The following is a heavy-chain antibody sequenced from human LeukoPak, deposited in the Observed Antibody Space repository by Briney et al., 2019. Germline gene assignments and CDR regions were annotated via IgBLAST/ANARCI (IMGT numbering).Heavy chain of an antibody. CDR3: AKDRPPYGGNPYYFDY. V-gene: IGHV3-48*01. CDR2: ISSSSSSTI. CDR1: GLTVSSYS. D-gene: IGHD4-23*01. Sequence: GGSLRLSCVASGLTVSSYSMNWVRQAPGKGLEWVSYISSSSSSTIYYADSVKGRFTISRDNSKNTLYLQMNSLRAEDTAVYYCAKDRPPYGGNPYYFDYWGQGTLVTVSS. J-gene: IGHJ4*02.